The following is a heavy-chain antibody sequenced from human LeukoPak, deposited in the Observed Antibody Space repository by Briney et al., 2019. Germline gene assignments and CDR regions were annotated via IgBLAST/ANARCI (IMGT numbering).Heavy chain of an antibody. CDR2: ISVYNSST. J-gene: IGHJ4*02. V-gene: IGHV1-18*01. CDR1: GSGFTISG. D-gene: IGHD3-10*01. Sequence: ASEKVSLTATGSGFTISGFSWVWMAPGPGLERVGRISVYNSSTNYEKTSQGRGSMTTDTSTSTVYMEMRSLRSDDTAMYYCARYSYGSGSTCYYWGQGTRVTVSA. CDR3: ARYSYGSGSTCYY.